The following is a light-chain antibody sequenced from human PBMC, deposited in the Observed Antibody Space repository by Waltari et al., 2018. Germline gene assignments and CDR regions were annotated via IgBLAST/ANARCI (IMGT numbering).Light chain of an antibody. V-gene: IGLV1-47*01. CDR2: GNN. CDR3: ATWDDSLGGLWV. J-gene: IGLJ3*02. Sequence: QSVQTQPPSASVTPAQSVTISCSGSSFNIGSNPVHWYQQLPGTSPKLLMCGNNPRPSGVPARFSGSKSGTSASLAVSGLRSEDEAIYYCATWDDSLGGLWVFGGGTKVTVL. CDR1: SFNIGSNP.